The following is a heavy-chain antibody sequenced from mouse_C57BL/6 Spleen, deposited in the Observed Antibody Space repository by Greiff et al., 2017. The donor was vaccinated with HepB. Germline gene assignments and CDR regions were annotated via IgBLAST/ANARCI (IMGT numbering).Heavy chain of an antibody. D-gene: IGHD2-4*01. V-gene: IGHV1-54*01. CDR1: GYAFTNYL. Sequence: QVQLQQSGAELVRPGTSVKVSCKASGYAFTNYLIEWVKQRPGQGLEWIGVINPGSGGTNYNEKFKGKATLTADKSSSTAYMQLSSLTSGDSAVYFCARSSDYDEGYAMDYWGQGTSVTVSS. J-gene: IGHJ4*01. CDR2: INPGSGGT. CDR3: ARSSDYDEGYAMDY.